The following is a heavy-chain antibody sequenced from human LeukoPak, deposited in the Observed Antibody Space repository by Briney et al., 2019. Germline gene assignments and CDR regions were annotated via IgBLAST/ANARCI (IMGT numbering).Heavy chain of an antibody. D-gene: IGHD6-13*01. Sequence: SETLSLTRTVSGGSISRYYWSWIRQPAGKGLECIGRIYTSGRTNYNPSLKSRVTMSVDTSKNQFSLKLSSVTAADTAVYYCARDLHYGSSWYSTWYFDYWGQGTLVTVSS. CDR3: ARDLHYGSSWYSTWYFDY. CDR2: IYTSGRT. J-gene: IGHJ4*02. V-gene: IGHV4-4*07. CDR1: GGSISRYY.